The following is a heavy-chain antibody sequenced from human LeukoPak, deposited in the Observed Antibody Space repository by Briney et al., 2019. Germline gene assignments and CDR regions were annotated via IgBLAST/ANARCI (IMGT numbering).Heavy chain of an antibody. D-gene: IGHD1-26*01. CDR1: GYTLSDLS. CDR3: TNGANSGSYFED. Sequence: ASVKVSCKVSGYTLSDLSMHWVRQAPGKGLEWMGSFALEDGEKVYAQKFQGGVTMTEDTSTDTAYMELSSLRPEDTAVYYCTNGANSGSYFEDWGQGTLVTVSS. J-gene: IGHJ4*02. CDR2: FALEDGEK. V-gene: IGHV1-24*01.